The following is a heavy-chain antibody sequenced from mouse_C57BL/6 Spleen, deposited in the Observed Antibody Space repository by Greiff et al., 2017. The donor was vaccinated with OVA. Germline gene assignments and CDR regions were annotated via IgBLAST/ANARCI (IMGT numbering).Heavy chain of an antibody. CDR2: IYPGSGST. CDR1: GYTFTSYW. J-gene: IGHJ4*01. V-gene: IGHV1-55*01. CDR3: ARCYYGSSYDAMDY. D-gene: IGHD1-1*01. Sequence: QVQLQQPGAELVKPGASVKMSCKASGYTFTSYWITWVKQRPGQGLEWIGDIYPGSGSTNYNEKFKSKATLTVDTSSSTAYMQLSSLTSEDSAVYYCARCYYGSSYDAMDYWGQGTSVTVSS.